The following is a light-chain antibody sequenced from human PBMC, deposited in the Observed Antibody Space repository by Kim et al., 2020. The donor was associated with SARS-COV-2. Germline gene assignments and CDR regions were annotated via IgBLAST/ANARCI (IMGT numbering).Light chain of an antibody. J-gene: IGKJ4*01. CDR2: MTL. CDR1: QSISSW. V-gene: IGKV1-5*03. CDR3: QQYHSYPLT. Sequence: DIQMTQSFSTLSASVGDRVTITCRASQSISSWLAWYQQKPGKAPKPLIYMTLSLESGVPSRFSGSGSGTDFTLTISSLQPDDFATYYCQQYHSYPLTFGGGTKLEIK.